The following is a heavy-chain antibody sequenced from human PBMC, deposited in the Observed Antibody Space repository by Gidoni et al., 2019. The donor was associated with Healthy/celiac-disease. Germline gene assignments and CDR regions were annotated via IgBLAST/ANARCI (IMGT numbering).Heavy chain of an antibody. D-gene: IGHD6-13*01. Sequence: EVQLVESGGGLVQPGGSLRLSCAASGFTFSSYWMSWVRQAPGKGLEWVANIKQDGSEKYYVDSVKGRFTISRDNAKNSLYLQMNSLRAEDTAVYYCARERYSSSWYFQNFFDYWGQGTLVTVSS. CDR2: IKQDGSEK. CDR1: GFTFSSYW. CDR3: ARERYSSSWYFQNFFDY. J-gene: IGHJ4*02. V-gene: IGHV3-7*01.